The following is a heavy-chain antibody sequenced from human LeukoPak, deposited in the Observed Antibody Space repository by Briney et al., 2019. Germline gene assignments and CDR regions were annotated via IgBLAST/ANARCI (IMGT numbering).Heavy chain of an antibody. CDR2: LSDSGGST. J-gene: IGHJ6*03. CDR1: GFTFSSCG. V-gene: IGHV3-23*01. CDR3: TKGGAVSSKSITMIRGTRRYYYYMDV. Sequence: PGGSLRLSGAASGFTFSSCGMSWVRQAPGKGLEWVSALSDSGGSTFYADSVKGRFTISRDNSKNTLYLQMNRLRAEDTAVYYCTKGGAVSSKSITMIRGTRRYYYYMDVWGKGTTVTISS. D-gene: IGHD3-10*01.